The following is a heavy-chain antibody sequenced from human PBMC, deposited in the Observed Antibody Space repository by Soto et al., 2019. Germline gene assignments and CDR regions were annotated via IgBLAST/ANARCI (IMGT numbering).Heavy chain of an antibody. CDR2: IYTSGST. J-gene: IGHJ5*02. Sequence: SETLSLTCTVSGGSISSYSWTWIRQPAGKGLEWIGRIYTSGSTNYNPSLESRVTMSVDTSKNQLSLKLKSVTAADTAVYYCARDHRSDFVGGFDPWGQGTLVTVS. CDR1: GGSISSYS. CDR3: ARDHRSDFVGGFDP. D-gene: IGHD2-21*02. V-gene: IGHV4-4*07.